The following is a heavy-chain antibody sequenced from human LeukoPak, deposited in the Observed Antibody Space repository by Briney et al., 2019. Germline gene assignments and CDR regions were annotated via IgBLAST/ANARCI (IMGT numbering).Heavy chain of an antibody. CDR3: ATSGGTSGPELDY. Sequence: ASVKLSCKASGYTFTGYYMHWVRQAPGQGLEWMGWINPKSGGTNYAQKFQGRVTMTRDTSISTAYMEVSRMTSDDTAVYYCATSGGTSGPELDYWGQGTLVTVSS. CDR1: GYTFTGYY. V-gene: IGHV1-2*02. J-gene: IGHJ4*02. D-gene: IGHD3-3*01. CDR2: INPKSGGT.